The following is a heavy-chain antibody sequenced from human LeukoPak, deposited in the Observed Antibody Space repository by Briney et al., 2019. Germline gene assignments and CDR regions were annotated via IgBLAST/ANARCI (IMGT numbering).Heavy chain of an antibody. Sequence: GGSLRLSCAASGFTFSSYWMHWVRQAPGKGLVWVSRINSDGSSTSYADSVKGRFTISRDNAKNSLYLQMNSLRAEDTAVYYCARFIAVAGTYYYYMDVWGKGTTVTISS. CDR1: GFTFSSYW. D-gene: IGHD6-19*01. CDR3: ARFIAVAGTYYYYMDV. V-gene: IGHV3-74*01. J-gene: IGHJ6*03. CDR2: INSDGSST.